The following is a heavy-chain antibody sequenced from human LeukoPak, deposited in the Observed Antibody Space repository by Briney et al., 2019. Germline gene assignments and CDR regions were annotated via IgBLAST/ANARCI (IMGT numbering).Heavy chain of an antibody. V-gene: IGHV3-30*04. CDR3: AKDPDCTSGICYTFFDY. CDR2: ISYAGSNQ. J-gene: IGHJ4*02. Sequence: GGSLRLSCAASGFIFSSHAMHWVRQAPGKWLEWVAVISYAGSNQYYADSVKGRVTISRDNSKDTLYLQMNSLRAEDTAVYYCAKDPDCTSGICYTFFDYWGQGTLVTVSS. CDR1: GFIFSSHA. D-gene: IGHD2-8*01.